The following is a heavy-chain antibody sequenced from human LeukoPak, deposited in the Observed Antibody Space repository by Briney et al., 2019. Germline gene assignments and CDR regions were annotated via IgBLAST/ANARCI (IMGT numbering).Heavy chain of an antibody. CDR2: INSDGSST. D-gene: IGHD2-8*02. V-gene: IGHV3-74*01. CDR1: GFTFDDYG. CDR3: ARDTGPNAFDI. Sequence: GGSLRLSCAASGFTFDDYGMSWVRQAPGKGLVWVSRINSDGSSTSYADSVKGRFTISRDNAKNTLYLQMNSLRAEDTAVYYCARDTGPNAFDIWGQGTMVTVSS. J-gene: IGHJ3*02.